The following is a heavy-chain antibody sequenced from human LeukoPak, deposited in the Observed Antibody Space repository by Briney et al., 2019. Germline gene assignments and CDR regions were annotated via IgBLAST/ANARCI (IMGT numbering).Heavy chain of an antibody. D-gene: IGHD4/OR15-4a*01. CDR3: AREDYSDLYFDY. V-gene: IGHV3-21*01. Sequence: GGSLRLSCAASGFTFSSYSMNWVRQAPGKGLEWVSSISSSSSYIYYADSVKGRFTISRDNAKNSLYLQMNSLRAEDTAVYYCAREDYSDLYFDYWGQGTLVAVSS. CDR2: ISSSSSYI. J-gene: IGHJ4*02. CDR1: GFTFSSYS.